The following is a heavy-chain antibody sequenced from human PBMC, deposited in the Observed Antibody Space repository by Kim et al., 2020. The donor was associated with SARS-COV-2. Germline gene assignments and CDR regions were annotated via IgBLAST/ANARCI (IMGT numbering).Heavy chain of an antibody. D-gene: IGHD1-26*01. CDR2: ISGSSSYI. J-gene: IGHJ6*02. CDR3: ARPLGQFVGLRGGMDV. Sequence: GGSLRLSCAASGFTFSSHSMNWVRQAPGKGLEWVSSISGSSSYIYYADSVKGRFTISRDNAKNSLYLQMNSLRAEDTAVYYCARPLGQFVGLRGGMDVWGQGATVTVSS. CDR1: GFTFSSHS. V-gene: IGHV3-21*01.